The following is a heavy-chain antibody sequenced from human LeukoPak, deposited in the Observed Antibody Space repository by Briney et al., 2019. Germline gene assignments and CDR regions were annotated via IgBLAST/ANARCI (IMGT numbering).Heavy chain of an antibody. J-gene: IGHJ4*02. CDR2: ISGSGSST. V-gene: IGHV3-23*01. CDR3: AKGDSSGWFSAFDY. CDR1: GFTFSSCA. Sequence: GGSLRLSCAASGFTFSSCAMCWVRQASGKGLEWVSSISGSGSSTHYADSVKGRFTISRDNSKNTLYLQMSSLRADDTALYYCAKGDSSGWFSAFDYWGQGALVTVSS. D-gene: IGHD3-22*01.